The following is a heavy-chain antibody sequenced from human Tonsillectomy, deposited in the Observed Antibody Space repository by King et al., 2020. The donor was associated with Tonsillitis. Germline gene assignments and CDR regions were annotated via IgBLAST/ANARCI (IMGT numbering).Heavy chain of an antibody. V-gene: IGHV1-69*06. D-gene: IGHD2-2*01. CDR2: IIPIFGTA. Sequence: QLVQSGAEVKKPGSSVKVSCKASGGTFSSYAISWVRQAPGQGLEWMGGIIPIFGTANYAQKFQGRVTITADKSTSTAYMELSSLRSEDTAVYYCATQYCSSTSCHYYGMDVWGQGTTVTVSS. CDR3: ATQYCSSTSCHYYGMDV. J-gene: IGHJ6*02. CDR1: GGTFSSYA.